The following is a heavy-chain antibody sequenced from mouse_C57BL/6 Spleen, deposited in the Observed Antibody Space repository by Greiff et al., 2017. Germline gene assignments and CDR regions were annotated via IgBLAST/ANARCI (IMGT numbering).Heavy chain of an antibody. J-gene: IGHJ2*01. CDR1: GFNIKDYY. Sequence: VQLKDSGAELVRPGASVKLSCTASGFNIKDYYMHWVKQRPEQGLEWIGRIDPEDGDTEYAPKFQGKATMTADTSSNTAYLQLSSLTSEDTAVYYCTQPTMVTTDGPLDYWGQGTTLTVSS. CDR2: IDPEDGDT. D-gene: IGHD2-9*01. V-gene: IGHV14-1*01. CDR3: TQPTMVTTDGPLDY.